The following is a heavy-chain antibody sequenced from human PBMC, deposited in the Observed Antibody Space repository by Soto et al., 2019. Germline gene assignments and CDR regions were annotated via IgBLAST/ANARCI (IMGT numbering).Heavy chain of an antibody. CDR3: ARERVSYGDFTYAWFDP. J-gene: IGHJ5*02. CDR2: ISSNGATT. CDR1: GVSFSSYA. V-gene: IGHV3-64*01. Sequence: GGSLRLSCVASGVSFSSYAMHWVRQAPGKGLEYVSAISSNGATTYYANSVKGRFTISRDNSKNTLYLHMGSLRAEDMAVYYCARERVSYGDFTYAWFDPWGQGTPVTVSS. D-gene: IGHD4-17*01.